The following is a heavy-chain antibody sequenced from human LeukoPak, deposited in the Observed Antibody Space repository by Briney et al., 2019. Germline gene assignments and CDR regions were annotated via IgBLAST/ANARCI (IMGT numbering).Heavy chain of an antibody. CDR2: IIPIFGTA. J-gene: IGHJ4*02. V-gene: IGHV1-69*13. D-gene: IGHD3-22*01. CDR1: GGTFSSYA. Sequence: SVKVSCKASGGTFSSYAISWVRQAPGQGLEWMGGIIPIFGTANYAQKFQGRVTITADESTSTAYMELSSLRSEDTAVYYCARGPNYYDSSGYYYVSYFDYWGQGTLVTVSS. CDR3: ARGPNYYDSSGYYYVSYFDY.